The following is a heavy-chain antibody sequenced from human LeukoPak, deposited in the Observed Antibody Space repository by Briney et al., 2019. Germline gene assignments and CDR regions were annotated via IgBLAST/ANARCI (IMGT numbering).Heavy chain of an antibody. CDR2: ISYDGSNK. Sequence: GGSLRLSCAASGFTFSSYGMHWVRQAPGKGLEWVAVISYDGSNKYYADSVKGRFTISRDNSKNTLYLQMNSLRAEDTAVYYCAKLAVAGTVDYSGQGTLVTVSS. CDR1: GFTFSSYG. CDR3: AKLAVAGTVDY. D-gene: IGHD6-19*01. V-gene: IGHV3-30*18. J-gene: IGHJ4*02.